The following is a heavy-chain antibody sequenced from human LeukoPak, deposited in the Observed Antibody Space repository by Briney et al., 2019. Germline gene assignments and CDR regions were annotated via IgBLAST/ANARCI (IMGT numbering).Heavy chain of an antibody. V-gene: IGHV3-21*01. Sequence: ETLSLTCAVYGGSFSGYYWSWIRQPPGKGLEWVSSISSSSSYIYYADSVKGRFTISRDNAKNSLYLQMNSLRAEDTAVYYCAISGDSSVYYAFGGKETLVPVP. CDR2: ISSSSSYI. J-gene: IGHJ4*02. CDR3: AISGDSSVYYAF. CDR1: GGSFSGYY. D-gene: IGHD3-22*01.